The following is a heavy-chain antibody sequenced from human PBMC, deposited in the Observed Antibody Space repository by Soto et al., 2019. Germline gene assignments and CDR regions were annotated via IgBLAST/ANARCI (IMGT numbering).Heavy chain of an antibody. V-gene: IGHV1-69*12. CDR2: IIPIFGTA. CDR1: GGTFSSYA. J-gene: IGHJ4*02. CDR3: AGEAPYCGGGSSQTDCDS. Sequence: QVQLVQSGAEVKKPGSSVKVSCKASGGTFSSYAISWVRQAPGQGLEWMGGIIPIFGTANYAQKFQGRVTITAYESTSTAYMDLSSLRSEDTAVYYCAGEAPYCGGGSSQTDCDSCGQGTLVTVSS. D-gene: IGHD2-15*01.